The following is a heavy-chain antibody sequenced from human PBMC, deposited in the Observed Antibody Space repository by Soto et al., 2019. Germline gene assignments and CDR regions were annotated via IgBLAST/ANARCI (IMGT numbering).Heavy chain of an antibody. CDR1: GGTFSSYA. Sequence: QVQLVQSGAEVRKPGSSVKVSCKASGGTFSSYAITWVRQAPGQGLEWMGGIIPIFGSTNYAQKFQGRVTIIADDSTSTAYMELRSLRSEDTAVYYCAREGTTAPQDGFYYYGMDVWGQGTTVTVSS. J-gene: IGHJ6*02. CDR2: IIPIFGST. CDR3: AREGTTAPQDGFYYYGMDV. V-gene: IGHV1-69*01. D-gene: IGHD5-18*01.